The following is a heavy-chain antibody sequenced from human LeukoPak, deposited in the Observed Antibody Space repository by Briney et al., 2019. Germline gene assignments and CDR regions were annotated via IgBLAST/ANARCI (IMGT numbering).Heavy chain of an antibody. CDR2: TNIDGRYT. Sequence: GGSLRLSCAASGFTFNKYYMHWVRQAPGKGLVWVSRTNIDGRYTSYADSVKGRFTMSRDNAKNTLYLQMNSLRAEDTAVYYCAKDPVSYYYDSSGYIHWGQGTLVTVSS. D-gene: IGHD3-22*01. J-gene: IGHJ4*02. V-gene: IGHV3-74*01. CDR3: AKDPVSYYYDSSGYIH. CDR1: GFTFNKYY.